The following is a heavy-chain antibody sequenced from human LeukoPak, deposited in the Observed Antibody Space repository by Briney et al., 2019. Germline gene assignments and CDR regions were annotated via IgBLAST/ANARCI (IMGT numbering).Heavy chain of an antibody. CDR1: GYTFTGYY. J-gene: IGHJ6*02. Sequence: ASVKVSCKASGYTFTGYYMHWVRQAPGQGLEWMEWINPNSGGTNYAQKFQGRVTMTRDTSIGTAYMELSRLRPDDTAVYYCARDPSSGWYYYYYGMDVWGQGTTVTVSS. CDR3: ARDPSSGWYYYYYGMDV. D-gene: IGHD6-19*01. V-gene: IGHV1-2*02. CDR2: INPNSGGT.